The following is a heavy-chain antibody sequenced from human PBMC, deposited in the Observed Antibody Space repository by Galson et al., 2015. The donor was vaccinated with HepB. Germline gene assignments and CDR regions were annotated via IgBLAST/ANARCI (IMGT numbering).Heavy chain of an antibody. J-gene: IGHJ4*02. Sequence: CTVSGGSVSSGSYYWSWIRQPPGKGLEWIGYIYYSGSTNYNPSLKSRVTISVDTSKNQFSLKLSSVTAADTAVYYCASHPRDGYDYDFDYWGQGTLVTVSS. V-gene: IGHV4-61*01. CDR1: GGSVSSGSYY. CDR3: ASHPRDGYDYDFDY. CDR2: IYYSGST. D-gene: IGHD5-24*01.